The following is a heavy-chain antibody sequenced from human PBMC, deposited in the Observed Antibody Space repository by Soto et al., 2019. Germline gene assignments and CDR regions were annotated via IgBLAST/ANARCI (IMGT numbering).Heavy chain of an antibody. J-gene: IGHJ5*02. CDR3: ARDYNPRRTPDLPAATNWFDP. Sequence: ASVKVSCKASGYTFTSYAMHWVRQAPGQRLEWMGWINAGNGNTKYSQKFQGRVTITRDTSASTAYMELSSLRSEDTAVYYCARDYNPRRTPDLPAATNWFDPWGQGTLVTVSS. V-gene: IGHV1-3*01. CDR2: INAGNGNT. D-gene: IGHD2-2*01. CDR1: GYTFTSYA.